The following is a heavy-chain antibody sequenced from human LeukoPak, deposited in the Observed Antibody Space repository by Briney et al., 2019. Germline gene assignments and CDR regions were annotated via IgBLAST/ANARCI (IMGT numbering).Heavy chain of an antibody. J-gene: IGHJ5*02. CDR3: ARAELSDCSSTSCYTSIWFDP. CDR2: INPSGGST. D-gene: IGHD2-2*02. Sequence: ASVKVSCKASGYTFTSYYMHWVRQAPGQGLEWMGIINPSGGSTSYAQKFQGRVTMTRDMSTSTVYMELSSLRSEDTAVYYCARAELSDCSSTSCYTSIWFDPWGQGTLVTVSS. V-gene: IGHV1-46*01. CDR1: GYTFTSYY.